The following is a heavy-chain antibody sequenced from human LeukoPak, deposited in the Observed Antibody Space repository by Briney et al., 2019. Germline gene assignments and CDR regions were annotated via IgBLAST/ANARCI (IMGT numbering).Heavy chain of an antibody. V-gene: IGHV4-31*03. CDR1: GGSISSGGYY. Sequence: SETLSLTCTVSGGSISSGGYYWSWIRQHPGKGLEWIGYIYYSGSTYYNPSLKSRVTISVDTSKNQFSLKLSSVTAADTAVYYCARGPGLWFGELLGSLDYWGQGTLVTVSS. J-gene: IGHJ4*02. D-gene: IGHD3-10*01. CDR3: ARGPGLWFGELLGSLDY. CDR2: IYYSGST.